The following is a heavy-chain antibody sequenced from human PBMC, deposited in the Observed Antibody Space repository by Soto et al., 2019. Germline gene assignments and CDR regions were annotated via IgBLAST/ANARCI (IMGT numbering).Heavy chain of an antibody. CDR2: IDPKYGET. CDR1: GYTFTNYD. D-gene: IGHD5-12*01. Sequence: SVKVSCKASGYTFTNYDINWVRQAPGQGLEWMGGIDPKYGETNYAQKFQGRVTMTEDTSTDTAYMELSSLRSEDTAVYYCETWSSVATIRAFDIWRQGTMVTVSS. V-gene: IGHV1-24*01. J-gene: IGHJ3*02. CDR3: ETWSSVATIRAFDI.